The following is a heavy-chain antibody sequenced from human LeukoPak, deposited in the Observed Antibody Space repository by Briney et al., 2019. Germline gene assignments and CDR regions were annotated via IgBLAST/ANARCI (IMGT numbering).Heavy chain of an antibody. J-gene: IGHJ4*02. V-gene: IGHV1-69*04. CDR1: GGTFSSYA. Sequence: GASVKVSCKASGGTFSSYAISWVRQAPGQGLEWMGRIIPILGIANYAQKFQGRVTITADKSTSTAYMELSSLRSEDTAVYYCARAPFSAMDLRGLDYWGQGTLVTVSS. D-gene: IGHD5-18*01. CDR3: ARAPFSAMDLRGLDY. CDR2: IIPILGIA.